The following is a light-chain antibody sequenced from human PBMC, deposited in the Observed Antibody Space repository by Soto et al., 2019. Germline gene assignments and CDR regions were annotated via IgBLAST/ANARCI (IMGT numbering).Light chain of an antibody. Sequence: IQLTQSPSSRSASVGDRVTITCRASQSISHYLNWYQQRPGKAPNLLIFDASTLESGVPSRFSGSGSGTTFTLTISSLQSDDFATYYCLQYNGYYRTFGQGTKVDIK. CDR1: QSISHY. CDR2: DAS. CDR3: LQYNGYYRT. J-gene: IGKJ1*01. V-gene: IGKV1-5*01.